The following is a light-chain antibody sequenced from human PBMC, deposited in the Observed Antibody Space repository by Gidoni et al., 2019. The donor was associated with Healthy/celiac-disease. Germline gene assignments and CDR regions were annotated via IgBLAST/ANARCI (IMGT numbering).Light chain of an antibody. CDR2: LGS. CDR3: MQALQTPIT. Sequence: VMTQSPLSLPVTPGEPASISCRSSQSLLHSNGYNYLDWYLQKPGQSPQLLIYLGSNRASGVPYRFSGSGSGTDFTLKISRVEAEDVGVYYCMQALQTPITFGQGTRLEIK. CDR1: QSLLHSNGYNY. V-gene: IGKV2-28*01. J-gene: IGKJ5*01.